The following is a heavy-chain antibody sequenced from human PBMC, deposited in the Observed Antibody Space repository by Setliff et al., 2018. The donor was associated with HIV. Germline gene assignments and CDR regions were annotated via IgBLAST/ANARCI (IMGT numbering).Heavy chain of an antibody. CDR1: GFTFSGYG. CDR2: IRYDGDNK. CDR3: AAVPWGHSSLIIDH. D-gene: IGHD3-16*01. Sequence: GGSLRLSCAASGFTFSGYGMYWVRQAPGKGLEWVAFIRYDGDNKYYAGSVKGRFTISRDNSKNTLYLQMHSLRVEDPAVYYCAAVPWGHSSLIIDHWGQGTPVTSPQ. J-gene: IGHJ4*02. V-gene: IGHV3-30*02.